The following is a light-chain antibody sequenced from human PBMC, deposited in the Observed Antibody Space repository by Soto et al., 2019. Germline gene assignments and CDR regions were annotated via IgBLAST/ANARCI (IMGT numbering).Light chain of an antibody. J-gene: IGKJ4*02. CDR1: QSVSSN. Sequence: EIVLTQSPATLSLFPGERATLSCRASQSVSSNLAWYQQKPGQAPRPLIYGESDRATGIPDRASGSGSGTDFALTISRREPEDFAVYYCQQYGSSGTFGRGTKVDIK. CDR2: GES. V-gene: IGKV3-20*01. CDR3: QQYGSSGT.